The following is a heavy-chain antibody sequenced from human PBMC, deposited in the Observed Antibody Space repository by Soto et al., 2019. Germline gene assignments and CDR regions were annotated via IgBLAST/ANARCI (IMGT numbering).Heavy chain of an antibody. D-gene: IGHD3-9*01. CDR1: GGCFSGYY. V-gene: IGHV4-34*01. CDR2: INHSGST. CDR3: ARANLLTGFDVVYFDV. J-gene: IGHJ2*01. Sequence: SETLSLTCAASGGCFSGYYSSWIRQSPGKGLEWIGEINHSGSTKHNPSLQSRVTISVDTSKNQFSLKLNSVTAADTAVYYCARANLLTGFDVVYFDVWGRGTLVT.